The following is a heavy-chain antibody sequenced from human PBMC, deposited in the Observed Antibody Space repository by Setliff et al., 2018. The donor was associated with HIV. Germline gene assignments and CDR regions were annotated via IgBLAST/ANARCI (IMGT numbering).Heavy chain of an antibody. J-gene: IGHJ6*03. V-gene: IGHV4-59*12. Sequence: KTSETLSLTCTVSGGSISTYYWSWIRQSPGEGLEWIGYIFYTESTNYTPSIKSTNYNPSLKSRVTVSLDTSQNQFSLKLSSVTAADTAMYFCARDATSEGYMDVWGKGTTVTVSS. CDR3: ARDATSEGYMDV. CDR1: GGSISTYY. CDR2: IFYTESTNYTPSIKST.